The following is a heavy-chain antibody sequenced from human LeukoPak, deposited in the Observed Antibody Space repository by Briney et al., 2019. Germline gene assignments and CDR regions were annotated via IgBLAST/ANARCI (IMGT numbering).Heavy chain of an antibody. CDR1: GFTLSSYS. Sequence: GGSLRLSCAASGFTLSSYSMNWVRQAPGKGLEWVSYISSSSRTIYYADSVKGRFTIFRDNAKNSLFLQMNSLRDEDTAVYYCARDIYYYDSSGYYYNWGQGTLVTVSS. CDR3: ARDIYYYDSSGYYYN. CDR2: ISSSSRTI. D-gene: IGHD3-22*01. V-gene: IGHV3-48*02. J-gene: IGHJ4*02.